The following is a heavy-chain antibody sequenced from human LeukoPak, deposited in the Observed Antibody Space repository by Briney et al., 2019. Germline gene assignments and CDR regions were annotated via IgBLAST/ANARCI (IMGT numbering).Heavy chain of an antibody. V-gene: IGHV3-23*01. CDR3: AKDLDCSSTSCYRDY. CDR2: ISGSGGST. Sequence: GGSLRLSCAASGFTFSSYAMSWVRQAPGKGLEWVSAISGSGGSTYYADSVKGRFTISRDNSKNTLYLQMSSLRAEDTAVYYCAKDLDCSSTSCYRDYWGQGTLVTVSS. D-gene: IGHD2-2*01. CDR1: GFTFSSYA. J-gene: IGHJ4*02.